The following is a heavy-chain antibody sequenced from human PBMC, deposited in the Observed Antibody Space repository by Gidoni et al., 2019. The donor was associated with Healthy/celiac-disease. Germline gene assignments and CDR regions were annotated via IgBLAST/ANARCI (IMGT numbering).Heavy chain of an antibody. J-gene: IGHJ4*02. CDR3: APTDYGDQVTAY. CDR1: GGSISSSSYY. Sequence: QLQLQESGPGLVKPSETLSLTCTVSGGSISSSSYYWGWIRQHPGKGLEWIGSIYYSGSNYYKPSIKSRGTRSVDTSKNQFSLKLSSVTAADTAVYYWAPTDYGDQVTAYWGQGTRVTVSS. D-gene: IGHD4-17*01. V-gene: IGHV4-39*01. CDR2: IYYSGSN.